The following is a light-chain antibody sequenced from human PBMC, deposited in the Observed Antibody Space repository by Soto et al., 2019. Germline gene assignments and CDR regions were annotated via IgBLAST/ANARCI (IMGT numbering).Light chain of an antibody. J-gene: IGKJ5*01. V-gene: IGKV1-33*01. CDR3: QQYDNLSIT. CDR1: QDISNY. Sequence: DIQMTQSPSSLSASVGDRVTITCQASQDISNYLNWYQKKPGKDPKLLIYDASNLETGVPSRFSGSGSGTDFNFTISRLQTEDIATYYCQQYDNLSITFGQGTRLEIK. CDR2: DAS.